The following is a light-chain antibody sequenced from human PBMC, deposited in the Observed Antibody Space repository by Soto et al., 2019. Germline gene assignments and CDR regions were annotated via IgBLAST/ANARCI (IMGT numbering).Light chain of an antibody. CDR3: QQYFSLIT. J-gene: IGKJ5*01. CDR1: ESVLFTSNKKNY. CDR2: WAS. V-gene: IGKV4-1*01. Sequence: DIVMTQSPDSLAVSLGERATINCKSSESVLFTSNKKNYLAWYQQKPGQPPKLLIYWASLRESGVPDRFSGSGSGTDFTLTITSLQAEDVAVYYCQQYFSLITLGQGTRLDIK.